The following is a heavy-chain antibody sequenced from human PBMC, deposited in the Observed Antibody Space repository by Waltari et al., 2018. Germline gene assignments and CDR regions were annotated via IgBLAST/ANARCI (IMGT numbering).Heavy chain of an antibody. Sequence: QVQLVQSGSELKKPGASVKVSCKASGYTFTSYAMNWVRQAPGQGLEWMGWINTNTGNPTYAQGFTGRFVFSLDTSVSTAYLQISSLKAEDTAVYYCAREYRVVVVPAAIEVGHGWFDPWGQGTLVTVSS. CDR1: GYTFTSYA. CDR3: AREYRVVVVPAAIEVGHGWFDP. CDR2: INTNTGNP. D-gene: IGHD2-2*01. V-gene: IGHV7-4-1*02. J-gene: IGHJ5*02.